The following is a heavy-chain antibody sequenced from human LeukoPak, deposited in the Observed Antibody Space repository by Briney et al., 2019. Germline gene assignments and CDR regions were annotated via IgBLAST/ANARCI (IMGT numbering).Heavy chain of an antibody. J-gene: IGHJ1*01. Sequence: GGSLRPSGADSGFTSTFYAMSWVRQPPGKGLEWAQGISGSGVNTYYADSVKGRFTISRDNSKNTLYLQMNSLRAEDTAVYYCAKGPYYEVRYEYYQQWGQGTLVTVSS. CDR3: AKGPYYEVRYEYYQQ. D-gene: IGHD1-26*01. CDR1: GFTSTFYA. V-gene: IGHV3-23*01. CDR2: ISGSGVNT.